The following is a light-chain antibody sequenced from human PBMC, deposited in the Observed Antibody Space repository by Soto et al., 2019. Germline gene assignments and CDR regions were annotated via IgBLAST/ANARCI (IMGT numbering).Light chain of an antibody. Sequence: QSALTQPPSASGSPGQAVTISCTGTSSDVGGYNSVSWCQQYPGKAPKLMIYEVSKRPSGVPDRFSGSKSGNTASLTVSGLQAEDEADYYCSSYGGSNKGVVFGGGTKLTVL. CDR1: SSDVGGYNS. CDR3: SSYGGSNKGVV. J-gene: IGLJ2*01. V-gene: IGLV2-8*01. CDR2: EVS.